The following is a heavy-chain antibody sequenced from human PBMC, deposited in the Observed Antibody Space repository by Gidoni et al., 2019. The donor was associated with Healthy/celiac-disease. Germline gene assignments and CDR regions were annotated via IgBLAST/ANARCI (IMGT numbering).Heavy chain of an antibody. Sequence: EVQLLESGGGLVQPGGSLRLSCAASGFTFSSYAMSWVCQAPGQGLEWVSAISGSGGSTYYADSVKGRFTISRDNSKNTLYLQMNSLRAEDTAVYYCAKDGDTAMVDYYYYYGMDVWGQGTTVTVSS. D-gene: IGHD5-18*01. V-gene: IGHV3-23*01. CDR1: GFTFSSYA. J-gene: IGHJ6*02. CDR2: ISGSGGST. CDR3: AKDGDTAMVDYYYYYGMDV.